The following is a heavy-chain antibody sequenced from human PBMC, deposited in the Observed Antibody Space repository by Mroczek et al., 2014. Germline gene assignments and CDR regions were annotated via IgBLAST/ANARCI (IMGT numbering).Heavy chain of an antibody. Sequence: QVQLQESGSGLVKPSQTLSLTCAVSGGSISSGGYSWSWIRQPPGKGLEWIGYIYHSGSTYYNPSLKSRVTISVDRSKNQFSLKLSSVTAADTAVYYCASEDLTTVTREDYWGQGTLVTVSS. V-gene: IGHV4-30-2*01. J-gene: IGHJ4*02. CDR1: GGSISSGGYS. CDR2: IYHSGST. CDR3: ASEDLTTVTREDY. D-gene: IGHD4-11*01.